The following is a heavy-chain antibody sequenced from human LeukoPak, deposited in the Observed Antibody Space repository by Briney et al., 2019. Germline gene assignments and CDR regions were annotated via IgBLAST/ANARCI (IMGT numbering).Heavy chain of an antibody. J-gene: IGHJ6*03. V-gene: IGHV4-61*02. CDR1: GGSISSGSYY. CDR3: ARDLPMVRGRYYYYMDV. D-gene: IGHD3-10*01. CDR2: IYTSGST. Sequence: SETLSLTCTVSGGSISSGSYYWSWLRQPAGKGLEWIGRIYTSGSTNYNPSLKSRVTISVDTSKNQFSLKLSSVTAADAAVYYCARDLPMVRGRYYYYMDVWGKGTTVTISS.